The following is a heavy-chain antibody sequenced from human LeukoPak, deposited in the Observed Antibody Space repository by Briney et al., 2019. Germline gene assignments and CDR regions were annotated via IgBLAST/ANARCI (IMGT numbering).Heavy chain of an antibody. Sequence: QPGGSLRLSCAASGFTFSSYDMHWVRQATGKGLEWVSAIGTAGDTYYPGSVKGRFTISRDNSKNTLYLQMNNLRAEDTAVYYCARGQRAHVEWSYYMDVWGKGTTVTVSS. CDR2: IGTAGDT. CDR3: ARGQRAHVEWSYYMDV. V-gene: IGHV3-13*01. D-gene: IGHD3-3*01. J-gene: IGHJ6*03. CDR1: GFTFSSYD.